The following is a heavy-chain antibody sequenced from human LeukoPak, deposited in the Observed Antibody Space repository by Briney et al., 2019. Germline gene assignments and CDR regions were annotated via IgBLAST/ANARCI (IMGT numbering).Heavy chain of an antibody. J-gene: IGHJ4*02. CDR3: GEVSVRGVIWRDY. CDR1: GGSFSGYY. CDR2: TNHSGST. V-gene: IGHV4-34*01. D-gene: IGHD3-10*01. Sequence: PSETLSLTCAVYGGSFSGYYWSWIRQPPGKGLEWIGETNHSGSTNYNPSLKSRVTISVDTSKNQFSLKLSSVTAADTAVYYCGEVSVRGVIWRDYWGQGTLVTVSS.